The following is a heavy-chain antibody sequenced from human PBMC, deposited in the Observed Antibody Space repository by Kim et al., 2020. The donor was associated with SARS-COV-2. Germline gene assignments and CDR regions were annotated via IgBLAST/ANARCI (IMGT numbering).Heavy chain of an antibody. Sequence: GGSLRLSCAASGFTFSSYAMHWVRQAPGKGLEYVSAISSNGGSTYYANSVKGRFTISRDNSKNTLYLQMGSLRAEDMAVYYCARGADSSGYYLDESGNDYWGQGTLVTVSS. J-gene: IGHJ4*02. CDR3: ARGADSSGYYLDESGNDY. CDR1: GFTFSSYA. V-gene: IGHV3-64*01. CDR2: ISSNGGST. D-gene: IGHD3-22*01.